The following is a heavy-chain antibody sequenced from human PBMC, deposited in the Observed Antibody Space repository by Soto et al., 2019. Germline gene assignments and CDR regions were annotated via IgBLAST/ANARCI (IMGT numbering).Heavy chain of an antibody. Sequence: GGSLRHSCASAGVTFSSYGMHWVRQAPGKGLEWVAVISYDGRNKNYADSVKGRFTISREYLQMNNLRAEDTAVYYCAKDGGEWLLLNWYFDLWGRGTLVTVSS. V-gene: IGHV3-30*18. CDR3: AKDGGEWLLLNWYFDL. J-gene: IGHJ2*01. CDR1: GVTFSSYG. D-gene: IGHD6-19*01. CDR2: ISYDGRNK.